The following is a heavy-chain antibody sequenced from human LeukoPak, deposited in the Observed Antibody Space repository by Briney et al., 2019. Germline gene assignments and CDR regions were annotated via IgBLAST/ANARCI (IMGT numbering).Heavy chain of an antibody. D-gene: IGHD3-10*01. CDR1: GLPFSSYG. CDR3: AKVGYYGSGTFPDY. CDR2: ISYDGTNK. Sequence: GRSLRLFCVAWGLPFSSYGMKWARQAPAKGLEGVAVISYDGTNKFYVDSLRGRFTISRDNSKNTLYLQMDSLRAEDTAVYYCAKVGYYGSGTFPDYWGPGTLVTGSS. V-gene: IGHV3-30*18. J-gene: IGHJ4*02.